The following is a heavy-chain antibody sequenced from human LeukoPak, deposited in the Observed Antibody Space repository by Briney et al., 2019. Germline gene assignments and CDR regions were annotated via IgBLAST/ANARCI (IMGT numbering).Heavy chain of an antibody. Sequence: GGSLRLSCATSGFTFNIYGVHWVRQAPGKGLEWVAVVWYDGRNTYYADSVRGRFIIARDNSKNTLYLQMNSLRVEDTAVYYCARDGEGDYDFWSGQRYFDYWGQGTLVTVSS. V-gene: IGHV3-33*01. D-gene: IGHD3-3*01. CDR3: ARDGEGDYDFWSGQRYFDY. CDR2: VWYDGRNT. CDR1: GFTFNIYG. J-gene: IGHJ4*02.